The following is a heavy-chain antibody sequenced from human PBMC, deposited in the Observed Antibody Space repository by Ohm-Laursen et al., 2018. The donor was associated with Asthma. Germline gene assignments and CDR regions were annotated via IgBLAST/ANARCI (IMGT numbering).Heavy chain of an antibody. CDR3: AREAGTHDAFDI. J-gene: IGHJ3*02. V-gene: IGHV3-30*03. CDR2: ISYDGSNN. D-gene: IGHD1/OR15-1a*01. Sequence: SLRLSCAASGFTFSSYGMHWVRQAPGKGLEWVAVISYDGSNNYYADSVKGRFTISRDNSKNTLFLHMNSLRAEDTAVYYCAREAGTHDAFDIWGHGTMVTVSS. CDR1: GFTFSSYG.